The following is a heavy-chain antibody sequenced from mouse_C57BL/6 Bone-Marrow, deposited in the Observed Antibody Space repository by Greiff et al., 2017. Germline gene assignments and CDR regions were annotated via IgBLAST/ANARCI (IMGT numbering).Heavy chain of an antibody. J-gene: IGHJ1*03. CDR2: ISGGGGNT. V-gene: IGHV5-9*01. D-gene: IGHD1-1*01. CDR1: GFTFSSYT. CDR3: SRQVTTVLATKYFDV. Sequence: EVKVEESGGGLVKPGGSLKLSCAASGFTFSSYTMSWARQTPEKRLQWVAAISGGGGNTYYPDSVKGRFTISRDHDKNILYLQMSSLRSEDTALYYCSRQVTTVLATKYFDVWGTGTTVTVSS.